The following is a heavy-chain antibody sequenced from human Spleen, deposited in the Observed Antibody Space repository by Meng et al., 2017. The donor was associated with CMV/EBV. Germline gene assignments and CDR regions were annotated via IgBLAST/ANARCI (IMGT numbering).Heavy chain of an antibody. CDR1: GGFISSSSYY. J-gene: IGHJ6*02. CDR2: IYYSGST. D-gene: IGHD3-3*01. Sequence: SETLSLTCTVSGGFISSSSYYWGWIRQPPGKGLEWIGSIYYSGSTYYNPSLKSRVTISVDTSKNQFSLKLSSVTAADTAVYYCARDQNSFDFWSGYGMDVWGQGTTVTVSS. V-gene: IGHV4-39*07. CDR3: ARDQNSFDFWSGYGMDV.